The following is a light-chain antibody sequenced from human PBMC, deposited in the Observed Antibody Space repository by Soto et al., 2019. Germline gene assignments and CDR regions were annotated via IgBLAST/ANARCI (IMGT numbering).Light chain of an antibody. Sequence: MTQSPLSLPVIPGETASISCRSSQSLLHGNGYNYLNWYQQKPGKAPKLLIYAASSLQSGVPSRFSGSGSGTDFTLTISSLQPEDFATYYCQQSYSTPITFGQGTRLEIK. V-gene: IGKV1-39*01. CDR3: QQSYSTPIT. CDR1: QSLLHGNGYNY. J-gene: IGKJ5*01. CDR2: AAS.